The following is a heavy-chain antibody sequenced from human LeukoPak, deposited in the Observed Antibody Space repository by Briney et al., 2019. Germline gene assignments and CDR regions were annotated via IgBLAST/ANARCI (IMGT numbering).Heavy chain of an antibody. CDR1: RGTFSSYA. Sequence: ASVRVSCTASRGTFSSYAIRGVRQAPGQRLEWMGGIVPIFGTANYAQKFPGRATITANKSTSTAYMELSILRSEDTAVYYCAGGRGREWLVQVHDAFDIWGQGTMVTVSS. D-gene: IGHD6-19*01. CDR3: AGGRGREWLVQVHDAFDI. V-gene: IGHV1-69*06. CDR2: IVPIFGTA. J-gene: IGHJ3*02.